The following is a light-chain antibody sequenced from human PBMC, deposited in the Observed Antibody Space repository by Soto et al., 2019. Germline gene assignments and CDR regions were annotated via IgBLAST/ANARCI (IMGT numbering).Light chain of an antibody. J-gene: IGLJ1*01. CDR3: ISYTGSSTSYV. CDR2: GVS. CDR1: RSDIGSYNY. Sequence: QSVLTQPASVSGSPGQSITISCSGTRSDIGSYNYVAWYQQFPGKTPKILIYGVSTRPSGVSSRFSGSKSGNTASLTISGLQAEDEADYHCISYTGSSTSYVFGSGTKVTVL. V-gene: IGLV2-14*01.